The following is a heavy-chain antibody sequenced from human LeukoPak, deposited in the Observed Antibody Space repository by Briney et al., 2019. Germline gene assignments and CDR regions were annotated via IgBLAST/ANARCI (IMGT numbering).Heavy chain of an antibody. Sequence: ASVKVSCKASGYTFTGYYMHWVRQAPGQGLEWMGWINPNSGGTNYAQKFQGRVTMTRDTSISTAYMELSRLRSDDTAVYYCARLIAAAGTTDSDYWGQGTLVTVSS. CDR3: ARLIAAAGTTDSDY. D-gene: IGHD6-13*01. V-gene: IGHV1-2*02. CDR1: GYTFTGYY. CDR2: INPNSGGT. J-gene: IGHJ4*02.